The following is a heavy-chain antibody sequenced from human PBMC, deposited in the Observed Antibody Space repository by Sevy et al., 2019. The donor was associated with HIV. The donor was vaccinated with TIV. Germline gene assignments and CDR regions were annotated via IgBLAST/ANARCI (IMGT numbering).Heavy chain of an antibody. J-gene: IGHJ5*02. CDR3: AKRDYGDYVDYFDP. D-gene: IGHD4-17*01. CDR2: ISYSGTT. Sequence: SETLSLTCTVSGGSVSSDISYWNWIRQPPGKGLECIGSISYSGTTSNPSLKSRVTISLDTSKNQFSLKVNSVTAADTAIYYCAKRDYGDYVDYFDPWGQGTLVTVFS. CDR1: GGSVSSDISY. V-gene: IGHV4-61*01.